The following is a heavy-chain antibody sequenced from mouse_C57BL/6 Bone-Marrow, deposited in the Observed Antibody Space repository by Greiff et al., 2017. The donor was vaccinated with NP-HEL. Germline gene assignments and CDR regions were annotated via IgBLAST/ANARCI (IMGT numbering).Heavy chain of an antibody. CDR3: ARSYYGSSRAWFAY. CDR1: GFTFTDYY. V-gene: IGHV7-3*01. J-gene: IGHJ3*01. D-gene: IGHD1-1*01. Sequence: EVKLVESGGGLVQPGGSLSLSCAASGFTFTDYYMSWVRQPPGKALEWLGFIRNKANGYTTEYSASVKGRFTISRDNSQSILYLQMNALRAEDSATYYCARSYYGSSRAWFAYWGQGTLVTVSA. CDR2: IRNKANGYTT.